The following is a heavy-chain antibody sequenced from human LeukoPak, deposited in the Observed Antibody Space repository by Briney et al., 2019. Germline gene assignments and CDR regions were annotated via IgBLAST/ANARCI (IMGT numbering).Heavy chain of an antibody. CDR1: GFTFSSYG. D-gene: IGHD2-2*01. Sequence: GRSLRLSCAASGFTFSSYGMHWVRQAPGKGLEWVAVISYDGSNKYYADSVKGRFTISRDNSKNTLYLQMNSLRAEDTAVYYCALVKEPAALYAFDIWGQGTMVTVSS. J-gene: IGHJ3*02. V-gene: IGHV3-30*19. CDR3: ALVKEPAALYAFDI. CDR2: ISYDGSNK.